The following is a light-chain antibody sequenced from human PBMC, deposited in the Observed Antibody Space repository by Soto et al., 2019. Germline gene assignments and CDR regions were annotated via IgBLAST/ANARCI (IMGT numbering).Light chain of an antibody. CDR3: QQTYSTPYT. J-gene: IGKJ2*01. V-gene: IGKV1-39*01. CDR1: QRITTY. CDR2: TSG. Sequence: IHMTQSPSSLSASVGDRVTITCRASQRITTYLNWYQQKSGEAPKLLISTSGTLQRGVPSRFTGSGSGTDFSLTSTSLHPADFAPYFCQQTYSTPYTFGQGTKLEIK.